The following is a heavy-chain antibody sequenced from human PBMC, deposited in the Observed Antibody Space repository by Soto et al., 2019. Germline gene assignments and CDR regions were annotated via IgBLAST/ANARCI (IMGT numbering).Heavy chain of an antibody. D-gene: IGHD2-15*01. V-gene: IGHV4-59*08. J-gene: IGHJ4*02. CDR2: IYYSGST. CDR1: GGSISSYY. CDR3: ARFGGYCSGGSCYPLYYFDY. Sequence: ASETLSLTCTVSGGSISSYYWSWIRQPPGKGLEWIGYIYYSGSTNYNPSLKSRVTISVDTSKNQFSLKLSSVTAADTAVYYCARFGGYCSGGSCYPLYYFDYWGQGTLVTVSS.